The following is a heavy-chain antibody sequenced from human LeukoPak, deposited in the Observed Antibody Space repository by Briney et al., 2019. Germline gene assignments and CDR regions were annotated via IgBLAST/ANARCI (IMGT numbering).Heavy chain of an antibody. D-gene: IGHD2-2*01. CDR1: GFTLTGYY. CDR3: ARADSVPAGDYHYWYMDV. V-gene: IGHV1-2*02. Sequence: GASVKVSCKASGFTLTGYYMHWVRQDPRQGPQWMGWIKPNSGDTDYAQKFQGRVTMTRDTSISTIYMELSSLRSDDTAVYYCARADSVPAGDYHYWYMDVWGKGTTVTVSS. J-gene: IGHJ6*03. CDR2: IKPNSGDT.